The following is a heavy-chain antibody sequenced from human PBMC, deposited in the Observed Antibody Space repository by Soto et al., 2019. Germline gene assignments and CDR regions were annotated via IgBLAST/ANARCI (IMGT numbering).Heavy chain of an antibody. CDR2: IYYSGST. V-gene: IGHV4-31*03. J-gene: IGHJ4*02. CDR3: ARGRGVATILDY. Sequence: PSETLSLTCTVSGGSISSGGYYWSWIRQHPGKGLEWIGYIYYSGSTYYKPSLKSRVTISVDTSKNQFSLKLSSVTAADTAVYYCARGRGVATILDYWGQGTLVTVSS. CDR1: GGSISSGGYY. D-gene: IGHD5-12*01.